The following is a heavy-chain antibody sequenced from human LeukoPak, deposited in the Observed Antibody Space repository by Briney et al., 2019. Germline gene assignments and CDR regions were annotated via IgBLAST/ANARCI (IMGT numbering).Heavy chain of an antibody. CDR2: ISYDGSNK. D-gene: IGHD2-15*01. J-gene: IGHJ4*02. CDR1: GFTFSSYA. CDR3: ARALVVVAATPDY. V-gene: IGHV3-30-3*01. Sequence: PGRSLRLSRAASGFTFSSYAMHWVRQAPGKGLEWVAVISYDGSNKYYADSVKGRFTISRDNSKNTLYLQMNSLRAEDTAVYYCARALVVVAATPDYWGQGTLVTVSS.